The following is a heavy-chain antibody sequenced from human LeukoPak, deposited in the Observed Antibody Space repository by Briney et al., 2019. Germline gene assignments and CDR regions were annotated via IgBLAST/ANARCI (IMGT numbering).Heavy chain of an antibody. CDR3: ARVDTAMVHYYYYYYMDV. J-gene: IGHJ6*03. D-gene: IGHD5-18*01. CDR2: IYYSGST. Sequence: PSETLSLTCTVSGGSISSYYWSWIRQPPGKGLEWIGHIYYSGSTNYNPSLKSRVTISVDTSKNQFSLKLSSVTAADTAVYYCARVDTAMVHYYYYYYMDVWGKGTTVTVSS. V-gene: IGHV4-59*01. CDR1: GGSISSYY.